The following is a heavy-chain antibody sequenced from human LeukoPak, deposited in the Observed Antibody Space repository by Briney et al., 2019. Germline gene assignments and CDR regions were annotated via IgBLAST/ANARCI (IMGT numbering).Heavy chain of an antibody. D-gene: IGHD3-3*01. J-gene: IGHJ4*02. V-gene: IGHV3-74*01. CDR2: LSTDGSST. CDR3: ARVSCDYTTCKYPFDY. CDR1: GFTFSSYW. Sequence: PGGSLRLSCEASGFTFSSYWMHWVRQAPGQGLVWLSRLSTDGSSTDYADSVKGRFTISRDNAKNTLYLQMNSLRAEDTAVYYCARVSCDYTTCKYPFDYWGQGTLVTVSS.